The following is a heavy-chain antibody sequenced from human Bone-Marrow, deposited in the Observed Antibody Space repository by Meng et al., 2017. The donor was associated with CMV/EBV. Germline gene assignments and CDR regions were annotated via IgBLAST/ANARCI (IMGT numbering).Heavy chain of an antibody. CDR1: GFTFSSYA. CDR3: ASWQG. V-gene: IGHV3-23*01. CDR2: ISGSGNNT. J-gene: IGHJ4*02. Sequence: GESLKISCAASGFTFSSYAMSWVRQAPGKGLEWVSAISGSGNNTYYGDSVKGRFTISRDNSKNTLYLQMSSLTVDDTAVYYCASWQGWGQGTLVTVSS.